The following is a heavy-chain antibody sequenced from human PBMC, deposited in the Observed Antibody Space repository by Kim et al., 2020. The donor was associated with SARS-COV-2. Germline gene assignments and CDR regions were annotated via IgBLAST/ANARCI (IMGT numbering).Heavy chain of an antibody. V-gene: IGHV3-74*01. CDR1: GFIISNSW. J-gene: IGHJ4*02. CDR3: TRGYTYRDY. CDR2: INADGTKT. D-gene: IGHD5-18*01. Sequence: GGSLRLSCAASGFIISNSWMHWVRQAPGKGLVWVSRINADGTKTNYADSVKGRFTISRDNAKNTVYLQMNSLRDEDTAVYYCTRGYTYRDYWGQGTLVTVSS.